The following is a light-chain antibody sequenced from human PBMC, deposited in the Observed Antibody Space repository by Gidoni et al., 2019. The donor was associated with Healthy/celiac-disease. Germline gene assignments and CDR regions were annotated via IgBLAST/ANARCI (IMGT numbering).Light chain of an antibody. CDR1: QLVSSY. Sequence: IVLTQSPATLSLSPGERATLSCRASQLVSSYLAWYQQKPGQAPRLLIYDASTRATGIPARFSGRGSGTDFTLTISSLEIEDFAVYYCQQRSNWPPSITFGQGTRLEIK. J-gene: IGKJ5*01. CDR2: DAS. CDR3: QQRSNWPPSIT. V-gene: IGKV3-11*01.